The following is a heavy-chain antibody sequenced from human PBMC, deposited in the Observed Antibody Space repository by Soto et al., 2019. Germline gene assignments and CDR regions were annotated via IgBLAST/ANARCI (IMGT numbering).Heavy chain of an antibody. CDR2: MYYSGDT. Sequence: LTCTVSGGSVNSYGYYWTWIRQSPGKGLEWIGSMYYSGDTYHNPSLKSRVSLSLDPSKDQFSLNLTSVTAADTAVYFCVGNYDSSFDYWGREPWSPSPQ. CDR3: VGNYDSSFDY. J-gene: IGHJ4*02. V-gene: IGHV4-30-4*01. CDR1: GGSVNSYGYY. D-gene: IGHD3-22*01.